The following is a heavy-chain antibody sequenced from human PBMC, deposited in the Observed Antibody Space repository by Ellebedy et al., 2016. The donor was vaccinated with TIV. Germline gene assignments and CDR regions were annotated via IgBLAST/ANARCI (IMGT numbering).Heavy chain of an antibody. D-gene: IGHD1-26*01. CDR1: GGSISSSNW. CDR2: IYHSGST. CDR3: ARATYSGSYRNPPPYYYYDMDV. J-gene: IGHJ6*02. V-gene: IGHV4-4*02. Sequence: MPSETLSLTCAVSGGSISSSNWWCWVRQPPGKGLEWIGEIYHSGSTNYNPSLKSRVTISEDTSKNQFSLRLSSVTAADTAVYYCARATYSGSYRNPPPYYYYDMDVWGQGTTVTVSS.